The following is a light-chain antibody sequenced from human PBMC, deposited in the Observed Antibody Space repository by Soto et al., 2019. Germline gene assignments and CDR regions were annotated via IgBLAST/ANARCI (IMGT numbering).Light chain of an antibody. V-gene: IGKV3-15*01. Sequence: EIVMTQSPATLSVSPGERATLSCRASQSVSSNLAWYQQKPGQAPRVLIYAASTRATGIPDRFSGSGSGTEFTLTINSLQSEDFVIYYCQPYNNWPLTFGGGTKVDI. CDR3: QPYNNWPLT. J-gene: IGKJ4*01. CDR1: QSVSSN. CDR2: AAS.